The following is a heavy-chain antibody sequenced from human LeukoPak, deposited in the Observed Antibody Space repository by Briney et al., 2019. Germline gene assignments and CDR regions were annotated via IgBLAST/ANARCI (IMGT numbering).Heavy chain of an antibody. CDR1: GFSFSSYW. J-gene: IGHJ4*02. V-gene: IGHV3-7*01. CDR2: IKQDGSGK. Sequence: PGGSLRLSCAASGFSFSSYWMSWVRQAPGKGLEWVANIKQDGSGKYYVDSVKGRFTISRDNAKNSLYLQMNSLRAEDTAVYYCAREGYSSPSSVFDYWGQGTLVTVSS. D-gene: IGHD6-6*01. CDR3: AREGYSSPSSVFDY.